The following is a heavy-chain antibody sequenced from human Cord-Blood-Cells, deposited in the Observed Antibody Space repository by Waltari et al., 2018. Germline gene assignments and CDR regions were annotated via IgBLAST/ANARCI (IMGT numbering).Heavy chain of an antibody. CDR2: IIPILGIA. D-gene: IGHD4-17*01. CDR1: GGTFSSYT. V-gene: IGHV1-69*02. J-gene: IGHJ4*02. Sequence: QVQLVQSGAEVKKPGSSVKVSCKASGGTFSSYTISWVRPAPGQGLEWMGRIIPILGIANYAQKFQGRVTITADKSTSTAYMELSSLRSEDTAVYYCATRDPDYGGKGYYFDYWGQGTLVTVSS. CDR3: ATRDPDYGGKGYYFDY.